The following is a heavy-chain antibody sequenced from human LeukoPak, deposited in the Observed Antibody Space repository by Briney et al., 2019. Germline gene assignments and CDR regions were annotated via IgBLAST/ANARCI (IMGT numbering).Heavy chain of an antibody. D-gene: IGHD3-10*01. CDR1: GFTVGSKY. CDR3: ATVGDHYHWYLDL. J-gene: IGHJ2*01. V-gene: IGHV3-53*01. CDR2: IYSGSST. Sequence: GGSLRLSCAASGFTVGSKYMNWVRQAPGKGLERVSIIYSGSSTYYADSLKGRFTVSRDDSKNTLYLQMNSLRADDTAMYYCATVGDHYHWYLDLWGRGTLVSVSS.